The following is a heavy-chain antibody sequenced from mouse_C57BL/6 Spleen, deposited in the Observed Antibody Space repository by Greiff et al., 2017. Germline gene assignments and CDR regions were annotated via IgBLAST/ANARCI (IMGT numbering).Heavy chain of an antibody. J-gene: IGHJ3*01. D-gene: IGHD1-1*01. CDR1: GYTFTSYG. V-gene: IGHV1-81*01. Sequence: QVQLQQSGAELARPGASVKLSCKASGYTFTSYGISWVKQRTGQGLEWIGEIYPRSGNTYYNEKFKGKATLTADKSSSTAYMELRSLTSEDSAVYFCATGYYYGSSTGFAYWGQGTLVTVSA. CDR2: IYPRSGNT. CDR3: ATGYYYGSSTGFAY.